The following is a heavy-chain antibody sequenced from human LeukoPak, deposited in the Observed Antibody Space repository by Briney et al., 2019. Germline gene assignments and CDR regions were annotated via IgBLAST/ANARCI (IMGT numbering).Heavy chain of an antibody. Sequence: GGSLRLSCGTSGFTFSSYWMHWVRQAPGKGLVWVSRINSDGSSTSYADSVKGRFTISRDNAKNTLYLQMNSLRAEDTAVYYCARDPDRYSYGYNYWGQGTLVTVSS. CDR3: ARDPDRYSYGYNY. CDR2: INSDGSST. J-gene: IGHJ4*02. CDR1: GFTFSSYW. V-gene: IGHV3-74*01. D-gene: IGHD5-18*01.